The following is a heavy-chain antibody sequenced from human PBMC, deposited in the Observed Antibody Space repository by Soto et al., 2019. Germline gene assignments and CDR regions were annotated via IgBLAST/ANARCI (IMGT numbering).Heavy chain of an antibody. CDR3: FDP. CDR2: IWYDGSNK. CDR1: GFPFSNYA. J-gene: IGHJ5*02. Sequence: GGSLRLSCAASGFPFSNYAMHWVRQAPGKGLEWVTVIWYDGSNKYYADSVKGRFTISRDNSKNTLYLQMNSLTAEDTAVYYWFDPWGLGTLVTVSS. V-gene: IGHV3-33*01.